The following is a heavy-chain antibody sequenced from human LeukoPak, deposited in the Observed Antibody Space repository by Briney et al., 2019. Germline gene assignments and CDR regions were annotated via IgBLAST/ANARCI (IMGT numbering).Heavy chain of an antibody. D-gene: IGHD3-22*01. J-gene: IGHJ4*02. CDR2: ISAYNGNT. CDR1: GYTFANYG. CDR3: ARMAYYDSSGVIDY. V-gene: IGHV1-18*01. Sequence: ASVKVSCKASGYTFANYGITWVRQAPGQGLEWMGWISAYNGNTNYAQKLQGRVTMTTDTSTSTAYMELRSLRSDDTAVYYCARMAYYDSSGVIDYWGQGTLVTVSS.